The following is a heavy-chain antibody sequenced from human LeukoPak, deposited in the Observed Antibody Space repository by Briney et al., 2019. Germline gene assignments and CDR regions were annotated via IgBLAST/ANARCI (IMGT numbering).Heavy chain of an antibody. CDR2: MNSNSGNT. Sequence: ASVKVSCKASGYTFTSYDINWVRQATGQGLEWMGWMNSNSGNTGYTQKFQGRVTMTRNTSISTAYMELSSLRSEDTAVYYCARGFVDPICGVVMNYWGQGTLVTVSS. J-gene: IGHJ4*02. CDR1: GYTFTSYD. CDR3: ARGFVDPICGVVMNY. V-gene: IGHV1-8*01. D-gene: IGHD3-3*01.